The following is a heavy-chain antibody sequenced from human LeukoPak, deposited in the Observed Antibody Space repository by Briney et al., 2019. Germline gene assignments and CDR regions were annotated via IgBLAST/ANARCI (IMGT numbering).Heavy chain of an antibody. CDR2: ISSSSYI. V-gene: IGHV3-21*01. J-gene: IGHJ4*02. D-gene: IGHD5-24*01. CDR3: ARDRWYY. CDR1: GFTFSSYS. Sequence: GESLRLSCAASGFTFSSYSMNWVRQAPGKGLEWVSSISSSSYIYHADSVKGRFTISRDNAKNSLYLQMNSLRAEDTAVYYCARDRWYYWGQGTLVTVSS.